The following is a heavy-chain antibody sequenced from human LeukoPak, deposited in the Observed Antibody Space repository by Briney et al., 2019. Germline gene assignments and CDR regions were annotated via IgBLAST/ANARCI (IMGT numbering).Heavy chain of an antibody. CDR3: ARSSYYYAADAFDI. V-gene: IGHV4-59*01. D-gene: IGHD3-10*01. J-gene: IGHJ3*02. CDR2: IYYSGST. Sequence: SETLSLTCAVSGGSISSYYWSWIRQPPGKGLEWIGYIYYSGSTNYNPSLKSRVTISIDTSKNQFSLKLSSVTAADTAVYSCARSSYYYAADAFDIWGKGTMVTVSS. CDR1: GGSISSYY.